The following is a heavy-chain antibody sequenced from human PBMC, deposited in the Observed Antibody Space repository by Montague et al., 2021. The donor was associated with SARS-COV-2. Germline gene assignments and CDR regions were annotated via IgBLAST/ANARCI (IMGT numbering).Heavy chain of an antibody. V-gene: IGHV4-39*02. Sequence: SETLSLTCIVSGGFISDSFYWAWIRQAPGKGLEWLGSLYRSGSVYSNPSLKSRASISVAKSKNHFSLRLTSATAAETAVYYCVRGAEEAHFAMDVWGQGTTVAVS. J-gene: IGHJ6*02. CDR3: VRGAEEAHFAMDV. CDR1: GGFISDSFY. CDR2: LYRSGSV. D-gene: IGHD3-10*01.